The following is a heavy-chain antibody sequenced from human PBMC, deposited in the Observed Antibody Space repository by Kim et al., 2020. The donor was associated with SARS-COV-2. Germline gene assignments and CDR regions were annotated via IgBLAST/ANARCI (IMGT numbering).Heavy chain of an antibody. CDR2: IYYSGST. D-gene: IGHD3-22*01. CDR3: ARQGGIQMIVVASFDY. J-gene: IGHJ4*01. CDR1: GGSISSSSYY. V-gene: IGHV4-39*01. Sequence: SETLSLTCTVSGGSISSSSYYWGWIRQPPGKGLEWIGSIYYSGSTYYNPSLKSRVTISVDTSKNQFSLKLSSVTAADTAVYYCARQGGIQMIVVASFDY.